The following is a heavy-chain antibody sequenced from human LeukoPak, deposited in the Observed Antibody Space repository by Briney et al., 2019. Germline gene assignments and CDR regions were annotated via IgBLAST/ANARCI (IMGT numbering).Heavy chain of an antibody. D-gene: IGHD3-10*02. CDR3: AELGITMIGGV. V-gene: IGHV3-48*04. J-gene: IGHJ6*04. Sequence: PGGSLRLSCAASGFSFSSYGMQWVRQAPGKGLEWVSYISSSGSTIYYADSVKGRFTISRDNAKNSLYLQMNSLRAEDTAVYYCAELGITMIGGVWGKGTTVTISS. CDR2: ISSSGSTI. CDR1: GFSFSSYG.